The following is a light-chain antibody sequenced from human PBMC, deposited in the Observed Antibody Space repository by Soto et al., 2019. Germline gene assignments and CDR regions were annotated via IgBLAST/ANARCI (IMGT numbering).Light chain of an antibody. Sequence: EIVLTQSPGTLSLSPGERATLSCRASQSVSSSYVAWYQQKPGQAPRLLIYGASSRATGIPDRFSGSGSGTDFTLTISRLEPEDFAVYYCQQHGVFGPGPKVDI. J-gene: IGKJ3*01. CDR1: QSVSSSY. V-gene: IGKV3-20*01. CDR3: QQHGV. CDR2: GAS.